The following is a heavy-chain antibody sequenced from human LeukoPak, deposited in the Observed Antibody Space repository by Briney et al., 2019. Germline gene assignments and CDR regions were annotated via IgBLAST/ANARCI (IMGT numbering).Heavy chain of an antibody. D-gene: IGHD3-22*01. CDR3: AKGTTYYYDSGGFAFDY. J-gene: IGHJ4*02. CDR2: ISGSGRST. Sequence: GGSLRLSCAASGFTFSSYSMNWVRQAPVKGLKWVSAISGSGRSTYYADSVKGRFTISRDNSKNTLYLQMNSLRAEDTAVYYCAKGTTYYYDSGGFAFDYWGQGTLVTVSS. CDR1: GFTFSSYS. V-gene: IGHV3-23*01.